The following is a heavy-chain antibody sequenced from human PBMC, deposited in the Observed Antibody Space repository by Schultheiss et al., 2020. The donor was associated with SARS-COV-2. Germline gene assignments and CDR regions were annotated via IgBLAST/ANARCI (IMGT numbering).Heavy chain of an antibody. Sequence: SETLSLTCTVSGGSISSGDYYWSWIRQPPGKGLEWIGYIYYSGSTYYNPSLKSRVTISVDRSKNQFSLKLSSVTAADTAVYYCAMINWNYWFDPWGQGTLVTVSS. CDR2: IYYSGST. D-gene: IGHD1-1*01. V-gene: IGHV4-30-4*01. J-gene: IGHJ5*02. CDR1: GGSISSGDYY. CDR3: AMINWNYWFDP.